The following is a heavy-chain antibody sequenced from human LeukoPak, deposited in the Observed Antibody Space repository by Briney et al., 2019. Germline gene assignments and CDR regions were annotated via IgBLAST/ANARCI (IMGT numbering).Heavy chain of an antibody. CDR1: GFTFSSYG. J-gene: IGHJ4*02. CDR2: INWNGGST. D-gene: IGHD3-3*01. Sequence: GGSLRLSCAASGFTFSSYGMSWVRQAPGKGLEWVSSINWNGGSTAYVDSVKGRFTISRDNAKNSLYLQMNSLRAEDTALYYCVRYDFWSGAKGGDYWGQGTLVTVSS. V-gene: IGHV3-20*04. CDR3: VRYDFWSGAKGGDY.